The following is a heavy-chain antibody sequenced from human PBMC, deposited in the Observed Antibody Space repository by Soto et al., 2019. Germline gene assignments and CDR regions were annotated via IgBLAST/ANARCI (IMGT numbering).Heavy chain of an antibody. J-gene: IGHJ6*02. Sequence: ASVKVSCKASGGTLSSYAISWVRQAPGQGLEWMGGIIPIFGTANYAQKFQGRVTITADESTSTAYMELSSLRSEDTAVYYCAMIIEARLQWRLNQNKYYYGMDVWGQGTTVTVSS. CDR2: IIPIFGTA. CDR1: GGTLSSYA. CDR3: AMIIEARLQWRLNQNKYYYGMDV. D-gene: IGHD4-4*01. V-gene: IGHV1-69*13.